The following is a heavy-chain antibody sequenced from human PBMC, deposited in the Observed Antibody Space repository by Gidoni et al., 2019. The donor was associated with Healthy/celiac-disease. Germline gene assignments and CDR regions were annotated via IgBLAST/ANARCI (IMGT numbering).Heavy chain of an antibody. CDR1: GFTFSSYA. Sequence: EVQLVESGGGLVQPGGSLRLSCAASGFTFSSYAMSWVRQAPGKGLEWVSAISGSGGSTYYADSVKGRFTISRDNSKNTLYLQMNSLRAEDTAVYYCAKDRYYYDSSGYPYYFDYWGQGTLVTVSS. CDR3: AKDRYYYDSSGYPYYFDY. J-gene: IGHJ4*02. V-gene: IGHV3-23*04. CDR2: ISGSGGST. D-gene: IGHD3-22*01.